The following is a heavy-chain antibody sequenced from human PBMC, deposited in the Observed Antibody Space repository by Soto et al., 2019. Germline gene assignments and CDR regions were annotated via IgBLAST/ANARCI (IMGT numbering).Heavy chain of an antibody. CDR2: ISAYNGNT. J-gene: IGHJ6*03. CDR1: GYTFTSYG. V-gene: IGHV1-18*01. CDR3: ARVGPIFGVVNDYYYYYMDV. D-gene: IGHD3-3*01. Sequence: ASVKVSCKASGYTFTSYGISWVRQAPGQGLEWMGWISAYNGNTNYAQKLQGRVTMTTDTSTSTAYMELRSLRSDDTAVYYCARVGPIFGVVNDYYYYYMDVWGKGTTVTVSS.